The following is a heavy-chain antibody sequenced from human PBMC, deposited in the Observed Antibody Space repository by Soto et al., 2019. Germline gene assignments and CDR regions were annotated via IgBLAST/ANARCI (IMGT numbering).Heavy chain of an antibody. CDR1: GGSISSGGYY. J-gene: IGHJ4*02. Sequence: SETLSPTCTVSGGSISSGGYYWSWIRQHPGKGLEWIGYTYYSGSTYYNPSLKSRVTISVDTSKNQFSLKLSSVTAADTAVYYCARGIAVASLDYWGQGTLVTVSS. V-gene: IGHV4-31*03. CDR3: ARGIAVASLDY. CDR2: TYYSGST. D-gene: IGHD6-19*01.